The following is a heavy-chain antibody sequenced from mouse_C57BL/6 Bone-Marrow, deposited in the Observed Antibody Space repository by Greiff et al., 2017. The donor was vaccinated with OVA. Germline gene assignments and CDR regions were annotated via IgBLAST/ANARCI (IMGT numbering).Heavy chain of an antibody. Sequence: VQLQESGAELVRPGASVKLSCKASGYTFTDYYINWVKQRPGQGLEWIARIYPGSGNTYYNEKFKGKATLTAEKSSSTAYMQLSSLTSEDSAVYFCAIYSNFGAYWGQGTLVTVSA. D-gene: IGHD2-5*01. CDR2: IYPGSGNT. V-gene: IGHV1-76*01. J-gene: IGHJ3*01. CDR1: GYTFTDYY. CDR3: AIYSNFGAY.